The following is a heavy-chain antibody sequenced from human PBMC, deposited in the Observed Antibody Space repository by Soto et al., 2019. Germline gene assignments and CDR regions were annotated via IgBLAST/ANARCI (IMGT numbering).Heavy chain of an antibody. CDR3: ARERPLTLRYYYYMDV. J-gene: IGHJ6*03. V-gene: IGHV4-34*01. CDR2: INHSGST. Sequence: SPTLSLTCAVYGGSFSGYYWSWIRQPPGKGLEWIGEINHSGSTNYNPSLKSRVTISVDMSKNQFSLKLSSVTAADTAVYYCARERPLTLRYYYYMDVWGKGTTVTVSS. CDR1: GGSFSGYY.